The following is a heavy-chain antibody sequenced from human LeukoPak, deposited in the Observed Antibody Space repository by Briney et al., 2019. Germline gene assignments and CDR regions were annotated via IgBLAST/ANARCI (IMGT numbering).Heavy chain of an antibody. CDR2: IYYSGST. D-gene: IGHD5-12*01. Sequence: SETLSLTCTVSGGSISSYYWSWIRQPPGKGLEWIGYIYYSGSTNYNPSLKSRVTISVDTSKNQFSLKLTSVTAADTAVYYCARTGDSGYDYSDHWGQGTLVTVSS. J-gene: IGHJ4*02. CDR3: ARTGDSGYDYSDH. V-gene: IGHV4-59*01. CDR1: GGSISSYY.